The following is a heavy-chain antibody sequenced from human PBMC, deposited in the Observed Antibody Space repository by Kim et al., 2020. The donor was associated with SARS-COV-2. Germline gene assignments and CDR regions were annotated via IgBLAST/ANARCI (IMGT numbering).Heavy chain of an antibody. D-gene: IGHD3-22*01. CDR2: ISSSGSTI. CDR1: GFTFSSYE. CDR3: ARSLRITMIVVVITDDAFDI. Sequence: VGSLRLSCAASGFTFSSYEMNWVRQAPGKGLEWVSYISSSGSTIYYADSVKGRFTISRDNAKNSLYLQMNSLRAEDTAVYYCARSLRITMIVVVITDDAFDIWGQGTMVTVSS. V-gene: IGHV3-48*03. J-gene: IGHJ3*02.